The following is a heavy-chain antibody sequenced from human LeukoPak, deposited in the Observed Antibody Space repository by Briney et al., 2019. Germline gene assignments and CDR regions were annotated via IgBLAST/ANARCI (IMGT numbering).Heavy chain of an antibody. J-gene: IGHJ1*01. V-gene: IGHV1-18*01. Sequence: GASVKVSCKASGYTFTSYGISWVRQAPGQGREWMGWISAYNGNTNYAQKRQGRVTMTTNTSTSTAYMELRSVRSDDTAVYYCARAATSGYYTEYFQHWGQGTLVTVSS. CDR1: GYTFTSYG. CDR2: ISAYNGNT. D-gene: IGHD3-22*01. CDR3: ARAATSGYYTEYFQH.